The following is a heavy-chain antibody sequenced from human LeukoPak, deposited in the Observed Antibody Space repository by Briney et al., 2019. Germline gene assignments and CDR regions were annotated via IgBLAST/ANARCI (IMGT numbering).Heavy chain of an antibody. V-gene: IGHV3-53*01. CDR1: GFTVSSNY. J-gene: IGHJ3*02. CDR3: AREGEGELLGDAFDI. CDR2: IYSGGST. D-gene: IGHD1-26*01. Sequence: PGGSLRLSCAASGFTVSSNYMSWVRQAPGKGLEWVSVIYSGGSTYYADSVKGRFTISRDNSKNTLYLQMNSLRAEDTAVYYCAREGEGELLGDAFDIWGQGTMVTVSS.